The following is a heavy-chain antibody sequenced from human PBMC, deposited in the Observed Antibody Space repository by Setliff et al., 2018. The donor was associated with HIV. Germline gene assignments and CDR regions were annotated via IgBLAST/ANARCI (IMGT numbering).Heavy chain of an antibody. D-gene: IGHD3-16*01. Sequence: PGGSLRLSCAVSGFTFSNDWMHWVRQAPGKGLEWVSYISSSSSYIYYADSVKGRFTISRDNAKNSLYLQMNSLRAEDTAVYYCARVILGPYTTSFRPLDYWGQGTLVTVSS. J-gene: IGHJ4*02. CDR2: ISSSSSYI. V-gene: IGHV3-21*01. CDR3: ARVILGPYTTSFRPLDY. CDR1: GFTFSNDW.